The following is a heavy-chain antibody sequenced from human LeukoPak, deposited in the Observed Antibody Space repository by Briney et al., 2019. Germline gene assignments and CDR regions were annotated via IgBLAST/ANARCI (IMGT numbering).Heavy chain of an antibody. D-gene: IGHD3-22*01. J-gene: IGHJ6*03. CDR3: ARVSNDSSPYYYYYMDV. CDR1: GGTFSSYA. CDR2: IIPIFGTA. V-gene: IGHV1-69*05. Sequence: SVKVSCKASGGTFSSYAISWVRQAPGQGLEWTGGIIPIFGTANYAQKFQGRVTITTDESTSTAYMELSSLRSEDTAVYYCARVSNDSSPYYYYYMDVWGKGTTVTVSS.